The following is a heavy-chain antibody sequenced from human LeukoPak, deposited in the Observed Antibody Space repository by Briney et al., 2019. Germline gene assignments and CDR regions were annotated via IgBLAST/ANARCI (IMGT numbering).Heavy chain of an antibody. V-gene: IGHV4-59*01. J-gene: IGHJ5*02. Sequence: SETLSVSCTVSGGSINSYYWSWIRQPPGKGLERIGYIYYSGSTNYNPSLKSRVTISVDTSKNQFSLKLSSVTAADTAVYYCARRASGWGFNWFDPWGQGTLVTVSS. CDR2: IYYSGST. CDR3: ARRASGWGFNWFDP. D-gene: IGHD6-19*01. CDR1: GGSINSYY.